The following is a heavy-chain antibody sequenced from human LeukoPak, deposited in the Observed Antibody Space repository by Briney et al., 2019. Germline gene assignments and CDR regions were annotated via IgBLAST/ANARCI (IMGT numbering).Heavy chain of an antibody. CDR1: GYSISSGYY. J-gene: IGHJ1*01. CDR2: IYHSGST. D-gene: IGHD2-2*01. CDR3: ARVCSSTSCYPGIQH. V-gene: IGHV4-38-2*02. Sequence: PSETLSLTCTVSGYSISSGYYWGWIRQPPGKGLEWFGSIYHSGSTYYNPSLKSRVTISVDTSKNQFSLKLSSVTAADTAVYYCARVCSSTSCYPGIQHWGQGTLVTVSS.